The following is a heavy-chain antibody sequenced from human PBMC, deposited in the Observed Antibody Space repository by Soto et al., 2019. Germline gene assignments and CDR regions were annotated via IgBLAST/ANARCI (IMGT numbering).Heavy chain of an antibody. D-gene: IGHD3-10*01. J-gene: IGHJ6*02. CDR2: ISNSGSTI. CDR1: GFTFSDYY. Sequence: PGGSLRLSCAASGFTFSDYYMSWIRQAPGKGLEWVSYISNSGSTIYYADSVKGRFTISRDNAKNSLYLQMNSLRAEDTAVYYCARAMVRGVIIRSYYYGMDVWGQGTTVTVSS. CDR3: ARAMVRGVIIRSYYYGMDV. V-gene: IGHV3-11*01.